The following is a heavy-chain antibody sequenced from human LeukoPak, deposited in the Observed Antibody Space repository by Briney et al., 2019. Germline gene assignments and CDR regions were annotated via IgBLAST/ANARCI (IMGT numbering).Heavy chain of an antibody. CDR3: ARDQPEYQLLYWFDP. CDR1: GGSISSYY. Sequence: SETLSLTCTVSGGSISSYYCSWIRQPAGKGLEWIGRMYTSGSTNYNPSLKRRVTMPVDTSKNQFSLKLSSVTAADTAVYYCARDQPEYQLLYWFDPWGQGTLVTVSS. V-gene: IGHV4-4*07. J-gene: IGHJ5*02. CDR2: MYTSGST. D-gene: IGHD2-2*01.